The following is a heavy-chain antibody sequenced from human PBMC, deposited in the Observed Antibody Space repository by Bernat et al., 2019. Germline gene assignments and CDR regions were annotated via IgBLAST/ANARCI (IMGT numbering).Heavy chain of an antibody. Sequence: VQLVESGGGLVQPGGSLRLSCAASGFTFSSYWMHWVRQAPGKGLEWVAVVSYDGRNKYYADSVQARFIISRDESENTLYLQVDRLKSEDTAVYYCVRGGAALYYYHGMDVWGRGTTVTVSS. J-gene: IGHJ6*02. CDR2: VSYDGRNK. CDR1: GFTFSSYW. V-gene: IGHV3-30*03. D-gene: IGHD6-25*01. CDR3: VRGGAALYYYHGMDV.